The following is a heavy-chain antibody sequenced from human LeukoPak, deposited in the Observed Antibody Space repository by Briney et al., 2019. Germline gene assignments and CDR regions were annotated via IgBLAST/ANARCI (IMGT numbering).Heavy chain of an antibody. J-gene: IGHJ3*02. CDR3: AGGIVGATVLDASDI. Sequence: ASVKVSCKASGYTFTSYAMHWVRQAPGQRLEWMGWINAGNGNTKYSQKFQGRVTITRDTSASTAYMELSSLRSEDTAVYYCAGGIVGATVLDASDIWGQGTMVTVSS. CDR2: INAGNGNT. V-gene: IGHV1-3*01. D-gene: IGHD1-26*01. CDR1: GYTFTSYA.